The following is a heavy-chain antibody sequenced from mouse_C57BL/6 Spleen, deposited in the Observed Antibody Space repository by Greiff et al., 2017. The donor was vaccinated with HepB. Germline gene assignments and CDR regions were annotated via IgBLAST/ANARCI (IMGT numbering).Heavy chain of an antibody. CDR1: GFSFNTYA. CDR3: VRSYYSNYAGFAY. Sequence: EVQGVESGGGLVQPKGSLKLSCAASGFSFNTYAMNWVRQAPGKGLEWVARIRSKSNNYATYYADSVKDRFTISRDDSESMLYLQMNNLKTEDTAMYYCVRSYYSNYAGFAYWGQGTLVTVSA. V-gene: IGHV10-1*01. D-gene: IGHD2-5*01. CDR2: IRSKSNNYAT. J-gene: IGHJ3*01.